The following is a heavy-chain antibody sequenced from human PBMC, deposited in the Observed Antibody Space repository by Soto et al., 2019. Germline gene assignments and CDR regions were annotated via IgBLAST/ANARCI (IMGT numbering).Heavy chain of an antibody. V-gene: IGHV3-23*01. CDR1: GFTFSSYA. CDR3: AKDSSGGTYYDY. J-gene: IGHJ4*02. Sequence: GGSLRLSCAVSGFTFSSYAMSWVRQAPGKGLEWVSGISGSGGTTYYADSVKGRFTISRDNSKNTLYLQMNSLRAEDTAVYYCAKDSSGGTYYDYWGQGTLVTVSS. CDR2: ISGSGGTT. D-gene: IGHD2-15*01.